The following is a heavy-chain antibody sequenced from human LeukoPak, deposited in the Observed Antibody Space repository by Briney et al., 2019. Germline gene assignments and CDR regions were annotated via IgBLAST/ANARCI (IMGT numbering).Heavy chain of an antibody. V-gene: IGHV3-20*04. D-gene: IGHD3-22*01. Sequence: GGSLRLSCAASGFTFDGYGMSWVRQAPGKGLEWVSGINWNGGSTGYADSVKGRFTISRDNAKNSLYLQMNSLRAEDTALYYCARLDYDRSGYYRYYFDYWGQGTLGTVSS. CDR3: ARLDYDRSGYYRYYFDY. CDR2: INWNGGST. J-gene: IGHJ4*02. CDR1: GFTFDGYG.